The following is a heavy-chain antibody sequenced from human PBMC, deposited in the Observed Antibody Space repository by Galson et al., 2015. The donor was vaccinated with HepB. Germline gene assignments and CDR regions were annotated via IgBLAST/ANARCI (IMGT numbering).Heavy chain of an antibody. CDR2: INPNSGGT. V-gene: IGHV1-2*04. Sequence: SVKVSCKASGYTFTGYYMHWVRQAPGQGLEWMGWINPNSGGTNYAQKFQGWVTMTRDTSISTAYMELSRLRSDDTAVYYCARGSPVVAAPTPFDYWGQGTLVTVSS. CDR1: GYTFTGYY. J-gene: IGHJ4*02. CDR3: ARGSPVVAAPTPFDY. D-gene: IGHD2-15*01.